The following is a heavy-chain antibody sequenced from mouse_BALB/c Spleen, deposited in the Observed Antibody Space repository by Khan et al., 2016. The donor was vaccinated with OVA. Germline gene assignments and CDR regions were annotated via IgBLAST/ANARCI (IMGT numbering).Heavy chain of an antibody. D-gene: IGHD2-5*01. CDR3: AREGGSSNYGGSYFPMDY. CDR2: IWTGGST. Sequence: VKLEESGPGLVAPSQSLSITCTVSGFSLTRHGIHWIRQPPGKGLEWLGVIWTGGSTNYNSALMSRLSISKDNSKSQVFLKMNSLQTDDTAMYXCAREGGSSNYGGSYFPMDYWGQGTSVTVSS. V-gene: IGHV2-9*02. CDR1: GFSLTRHG. J-gene: IGHJ4*01.